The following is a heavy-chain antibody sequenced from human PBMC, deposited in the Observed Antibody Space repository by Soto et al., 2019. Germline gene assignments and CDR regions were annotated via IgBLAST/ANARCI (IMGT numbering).Heavy chain of an antibody. V-gene: IGHV4-39*01. CDR3: ARRTNYGDYSFDY. CDR1: GPPVSIHSYS. Sequence: SETLSLTSTPSGPPVSIHSYSWCWIPQSPGKGLEWIGTIYSTENTYYHPSLLSRVTISVDTSMNEFSLRLSSVTAADTAVYYCARRTNYGDYSFDYWGQGTLVTVS. CDR2: IYSTENT. J-gene: IGHJ4*02. D-gene: IGHD4-17*01.